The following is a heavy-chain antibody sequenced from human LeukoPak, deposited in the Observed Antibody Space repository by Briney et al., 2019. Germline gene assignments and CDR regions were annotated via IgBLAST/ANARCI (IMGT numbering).Heavy chain of an antibody. CDR2: IYHSGST. J-gene: IGHJ3*02. Sequence: PSETLSLTCTVSGGSISSYYWSWIRQPPGKGLEWIGTIYHSGSTYYNPSLKSRVTISVDTSKNQFSLKLTSVTAADTAVYYCARRIGSDAFDIWGQGTMVTVSS. CDR3: ARRIGSDAFDI. D-gene: IGHD3-10*01. V-gene: IGHV4-59*08. CDR1: GGSISSYY.